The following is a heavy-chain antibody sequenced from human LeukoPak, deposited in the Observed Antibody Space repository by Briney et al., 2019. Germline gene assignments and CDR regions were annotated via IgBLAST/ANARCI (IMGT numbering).Heavy chain of an antibody. Sequence: GGSLRLSCAASGFTFSSYSMNWVRQAPGKGLEWVSYISSSSSTIYYADSVKGRFTISRDNAKNSLYLQMNSLRAEDTAVYYCAREDSYYYGSGSYPFDYWGQGTLVTVSS. CDR1: GFTFSSYS. CDR3: AREDSYYYGSGSYPFDY. D-gene: IGHD3-10*01. V-gene: IGHV3-48*01. J-gene: IGHJ4*02. CDR2: ISSSSSTI.